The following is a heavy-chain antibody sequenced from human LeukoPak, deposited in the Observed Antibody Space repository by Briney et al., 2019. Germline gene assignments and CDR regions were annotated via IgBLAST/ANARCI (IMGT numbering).Heavy chain of an antibody. D-gene: IGHD3-10*01. CDR3: ERERGEGVDP. CDR2: IIPIFGTA. J-gene: IGHJ5*02. V-gene: IGHV1-69*05. Sequence: SVKVSCKASGGTFSSYAISWVRQAPGQGLEWMGGIIPIFGTANYAQKFQGRVTITTDKSTSTAYMELSSLRSEDTAMYYCERERGEGVDPWGQGTLVTVSS. CDR1: GGTFSSYA.